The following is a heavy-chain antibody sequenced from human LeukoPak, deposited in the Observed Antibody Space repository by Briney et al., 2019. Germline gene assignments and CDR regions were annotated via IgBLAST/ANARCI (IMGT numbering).Heavy chain of an antibody. Sequence: GESLKISCKASAYSFTSYWIGWGRQMPGKGLLWMVIIYPGDSDTRYSPSFQGQVTISADKSISTAYLQWSSLKASDTAMYYCARHDAIQLYADYWGQGTLVTVSS. CDR3: ARHDAIQLYADY. CDR2: IYPGDSDT. J-gene: IGHJ4*02. CDR1: AYSFTSYW. V-gene: IGHV5-51*01. D-gene: IGHD5-18*01.